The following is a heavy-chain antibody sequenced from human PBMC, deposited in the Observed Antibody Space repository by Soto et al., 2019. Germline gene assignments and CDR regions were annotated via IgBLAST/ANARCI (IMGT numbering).Heavy chain of an antibody. D-gene: IGHD2-2*02. J-gene: IGHJ6*02. CDR3: AREYTAWPLAYGLDV. CDR2: ISSRSDI. CDR1: GFTFSTYS. Sequence: GGSLRLSCVGSGFTFSTYSINWVRQAPGKGLEWVSSISSRSDIYYTDSVKGRFTISRDNAKNSVSLQMNSLRAEDTAVYYCAREYTAWPLAYGLDVWGQGTTVTVSS. V-gene: IGHV3-21*01.